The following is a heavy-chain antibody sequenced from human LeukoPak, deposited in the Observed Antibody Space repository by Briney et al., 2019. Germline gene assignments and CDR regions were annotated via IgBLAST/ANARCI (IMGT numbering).Heavy chain of an antibody. D-gene: IGHD2-2*01. CDR2: IYYSGST. CDR3: ARQASYCSSTSCYEGPIYYFYHMDV. J-gene: IGHJ6*03. Sequence: PSETLSLTCTVSGGSISSSSYYWGWIRQPPGKGLEWIGSIYYSGSTYYNPSLKSRVTISVDTSKNQFSLKLSSVTAADTAVYYCARQASYCSSTSCYEGPIYYFYHMDVWGKGTTVTVSS. CDR1: GGSISSSSYY. V-gene: IGHV4-39*01.